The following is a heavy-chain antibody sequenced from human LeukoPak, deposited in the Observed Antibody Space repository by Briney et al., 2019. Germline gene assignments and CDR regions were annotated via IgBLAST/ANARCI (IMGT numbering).Heavy chain of an antibody. Sequence: ASVKVSCKASRGTFSSYAISWVRQAPGQGLEWMGGIIPIFGTANYAQKFQGRVTITADESTSTAYMELSSLRSEDTAVYYCAREDCSSTSCPRGVFDYWGQGTLVTVSS. J-gene: IGHJ4*02. D-gene: IGHD2-2*01. CDR2: IIPIFGTA. V-gene: IGHV1-69*13. CDR3: AREDCSSTSCPRGVFDY. CDR1: RGTFSSYA.